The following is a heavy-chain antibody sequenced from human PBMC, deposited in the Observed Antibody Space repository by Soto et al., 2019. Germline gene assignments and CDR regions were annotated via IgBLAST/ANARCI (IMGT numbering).Heavy chain of an antibody. Sequence: KVSCKASGGTFSSYAISWVRQAPGQGLEWMGGIIPISDTTNYAQKFQGRVTITADESTSTAYMELSSLRSEDTAVYYCARSQGSSTSLEIYYYYYYGMDVWGQGTTVTVSS. J-gene: IGHJ6*02. CDR1: GGTFSSYA. V-gene: IGHV1-69*01. CDR3: ARSQGSSTSLEIYYYYYYGMDV. CDR2: IIPISDTT. D-gene: IGHD2-2*01.